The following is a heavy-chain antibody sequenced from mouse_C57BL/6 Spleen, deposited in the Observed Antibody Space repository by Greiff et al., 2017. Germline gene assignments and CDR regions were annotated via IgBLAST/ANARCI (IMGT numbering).Heavy chain of an antibody. CDR1: GYTFTSYW. D-gene: IGHD4-1*01. J-gene: IGHJ1*03. CDR2: IDPSDSYT. Sequence: QVQLQQPGAELVMPGASVKLSCKASGYTFTSYWMHWVKQRPGQGLEWIGEIDPSDSYTNYNQKFKGKSTLTVDKSSSTAYMQLSRLTSEDSAVYYCARTGRDWYFDVWGTGTTVTVSS. V-gene: IGHV1-69*01. CDR3: ARTGRDWYFDV.